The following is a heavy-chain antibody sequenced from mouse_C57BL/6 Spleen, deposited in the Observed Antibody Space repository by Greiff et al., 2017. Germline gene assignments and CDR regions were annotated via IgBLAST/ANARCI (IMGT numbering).Heavy chain of an antibody. CDR2: INPSNGGT. CDR1: GYTFTSSW. Sequence: QVQLQQPGTELVKPGASVKLSCKASGYTFTSSWMHWVKQRPGQGLEWIGNINPSNGGTNYNEKFKSKATLTVDKSSSTADMQLSRLTSEDSAVYYCAMEGYEYDGFAYWGQGALVTVSA. CDR3: AMEGYEYDGFAY. D-gene: IGHD2-4*01. V-gene: IGHV1-53*01. J-gene: IGHJ3*01.